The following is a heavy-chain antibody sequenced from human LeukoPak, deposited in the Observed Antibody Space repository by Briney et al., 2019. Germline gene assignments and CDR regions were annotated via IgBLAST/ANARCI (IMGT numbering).Heavy chain of an antibody. CDR2: IYPGDSDT. Sequence: GESLKISCKGSGYSFNTYWIGWVRQMPGKGLEWMGIIYPGDSDTRYSPSFEGQVTISVDKSISTAYLQWSSLKASDTAMYYCGSWCYGNWFDPWGQGTPVTVSS. D-gene: IGHD4/OR15-4a*01. J-gene: IGHJ5*02. CDR1: GYSFNTYW. CDR3: GSWCYGNWFDP. V-gene: IGHV5-51*01.